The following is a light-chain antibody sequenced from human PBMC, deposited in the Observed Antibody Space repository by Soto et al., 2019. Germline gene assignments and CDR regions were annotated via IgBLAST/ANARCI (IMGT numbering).Light chain of an antibody. V-gene: IGLV2-14*01. CDR1: SSDVGAYNY. CDR3: NSYTSSSTLV. Sequence: QSALTQPASVSGSPGQSITISCTGTSSDVGAYNYVSWYQQHPGRAPKLMIYEVSNRPSEVSNRFSGSKSGNTASLTISGLQAEDEADYYCNSYTSSSTLVFGGGTKLTVL. CDR2: EVS. J-gene: IGLJ3*02.